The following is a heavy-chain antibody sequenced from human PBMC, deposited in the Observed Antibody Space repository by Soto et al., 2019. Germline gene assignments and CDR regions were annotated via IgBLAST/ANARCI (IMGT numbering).Heavy chain of an antibody. V-gene: IGHV3-30-3*01. J-gene: IGHJ4*02. CDR1: GFTFSSYA. Sequence: PGWSMRLSCAASGFTFSSYAMHWVRQAPGKGLEWVAVISYDGSNKYYADSVKGRFTISRDNSKNTLYLQMNSLRAEDTAVYYCARDSRDGYNYLDSWGQGT. CDR2: ISYDGSNK. CDR3: ARDSRDGYNYLDS. D-gene: IGHD5-12*01.